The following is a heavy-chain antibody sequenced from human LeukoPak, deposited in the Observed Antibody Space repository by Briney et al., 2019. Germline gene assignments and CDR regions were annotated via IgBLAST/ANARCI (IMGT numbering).Heavy chain of an antibody. Sequence: PSETLSLTCVVYGGSFSDYYWTWVHQPPGKGLEWIGEINHSGATKYNPSLKGRVTISIDTSNNQFSLKLNSVTAADTAVYYCARGEGTLASRRWPYSFYYYVDVWGKGTTVTVSS. CDR2: INHSGAT. D-gene: IGHD4-23*01. CDR3: ARGEGTLASRRWPYSFYYYVDV. V-gene: IGHV4-34*01. CDR1: GGSFSDYY. J-gene: IGHJ6*03.